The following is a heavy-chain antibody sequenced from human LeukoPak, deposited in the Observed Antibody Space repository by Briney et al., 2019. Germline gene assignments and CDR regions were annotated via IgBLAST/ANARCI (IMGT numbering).Heavy chain of an antibody. J-gene: IGHJ5*02. Sequence: ASVKVSCKASGYTFTGYYMHWVRQAPGQGLEWMGWINPNSGGTNYAQKFQGRVTMTRDTSISTAYMELSRLRSDDTAVYYCARVRVQLERRAWFDPWGQGTPVTVSS. D-gene: IGHD1-1*01. CDR2: INPNSGGT. CDR1: GYTFTGYY. CDR3: ARVRVQLERRAWFDP. V-gene: IGHV1-2*02.